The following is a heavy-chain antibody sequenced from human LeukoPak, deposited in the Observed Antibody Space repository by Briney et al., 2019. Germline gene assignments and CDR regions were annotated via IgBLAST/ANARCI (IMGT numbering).Heavy chain of an antibody. Sequence: KASETLSLTCAVSGGSFSGYYWTWIRQPPGKGLEWIGEINHSGSANYSPSLSSRVTISLDMSENQFSLKLTSVTAADTAVYYCARDQGTVTTHWGQGTLVTVSS. CDR1: GGSFSGYY. J-gene: IGHJ4*02. CDR3: ARDQGTVTTH. V-gene: IGHV4-34*01. CDR2: INHSGSA. D-gene: IGHD4-17*01.